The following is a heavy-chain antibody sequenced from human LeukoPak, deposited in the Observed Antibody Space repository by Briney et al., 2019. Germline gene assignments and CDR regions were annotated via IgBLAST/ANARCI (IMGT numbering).Heavy chain of an antibody. CDR2: ISAYNGNT. V-gene: IGHV1-18*01. J-gene: IGHJ3*02. Sequence: ASVKVSCKASGYTFTSYGISWVRQAPGQGLEWMGWISAYNGNTNYAQKLQGRVTMTTDTFTSTAYMELRSLRSDDTAVYYCARGRAYCGGDCYEGDAFDIWGQGTMVTVSS. CDR1: GYTFTSYG. CDR3: ARGRAYCGGDCYEGDAFDI. D-gene: IGHD2-21*02.